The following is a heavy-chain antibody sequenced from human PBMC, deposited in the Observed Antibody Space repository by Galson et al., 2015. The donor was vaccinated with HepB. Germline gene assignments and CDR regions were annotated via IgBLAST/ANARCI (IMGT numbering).Heavy chain of an antibody. CDR1: GFTFSDYY. Sequence: SLRLSCAASGFTFSDYYMSWIRQAPGKGLEWVSYISSSSSYTNYADSVKGRSTISRDNAKNSLYLQMNSLRAEDTAVYYCASWGKYYYDSSGYYMDAFDIWGQGTMVTVSS. J-gene: IGHJ3*02. CDR2: ISSSSSYT. CDR3: ASWGKYYYDSSGYYMDAFDI. V-gene: IGHV3-11*03. D-gene: IGHD3-22*01.